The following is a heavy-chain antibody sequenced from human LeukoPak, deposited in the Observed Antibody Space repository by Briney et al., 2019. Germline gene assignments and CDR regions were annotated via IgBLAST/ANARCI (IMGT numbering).Heavy chain of an antibody. J-gene: IGHJ3*02. Sequence: GASVKVSCKTSGYTFTGYYIHWVRQAPGQGLEWMGWINPNTGTTNYAQKFQGRVTMTRDTSISTAYMELSRLRSDDTAVYYCARGNTMIGDDAFDIWGQGTMVTVSS. V-gene: IGHV1-2*02. CDR1: GYTFTGYY. CDR3: ARGNTMIGDDAFDI. D-gene: IGHD3-22*01. CDR2: INPNTGTT.